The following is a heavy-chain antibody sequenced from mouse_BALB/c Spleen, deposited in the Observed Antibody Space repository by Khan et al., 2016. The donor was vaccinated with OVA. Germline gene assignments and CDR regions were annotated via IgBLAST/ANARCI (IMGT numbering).Heavy chain of an antibody. CDR2: INPHIGET. CDR3: TRIYRSDFDY. Sequence: EVKLQESGPELVKPGASVKISCKASGYSFTGYFMNWVMQSHGKSLEWIGRINPHIGETFYNQKFKGKAKLTVDESSSTAHMELRSLASEDSAVYYCTRIYRSDFDYWGQGTTLTVSS. CDR1: GYSFTGYF. V-gene: IGHV1-20*02. J-gene: IGHJ2*01. D-gene: IGHD1-1*01.